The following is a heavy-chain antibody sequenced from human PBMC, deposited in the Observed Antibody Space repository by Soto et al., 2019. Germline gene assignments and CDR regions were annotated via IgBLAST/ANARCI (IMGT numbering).Heavy chain of an antibody. V-gene: IGHV3-23*01. CDR1: GFTFNNYA. J-gene: IGHJ4*02. Sequence: EVQLLESGGGLVQPGGSLRLSCAASGFTFNNYAMTWVRQAPGKGLEWVSAISGGGDTTSYADSVKGRFTVSRDGSKNPLYLQMSRLRAEDTALYYCAKGRGGSGSLTPRVDFWGQGTLVTVSS. CDR2: ISGGGDTT. D-gene: IGHD3-10*01. CDR3: AKGRGGSGSLTPRVDF.